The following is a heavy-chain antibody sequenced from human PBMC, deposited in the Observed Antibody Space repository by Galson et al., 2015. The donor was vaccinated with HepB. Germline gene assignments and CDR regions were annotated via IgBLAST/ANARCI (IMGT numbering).Heavy chain of an antibody. CDR2: ISPHKGNT. CDR3: ARGLSGYHHYYDHGMDV. J-gene: IGHJ6*02. CDR1: GYTFTYSD. V-gene: IGHV1-8*01. Sequence: SVKVSCKAGGYTFTYSDISGVRQATGHGLEWMGWISPHKGNTRPAQKFQVRGTMTSNTSIRTAYMVLNNRMSEDTAVYCCARGLSGYHHYYDHGMDVRGQGTTVTVSS. D-gene: IGHD5-12*01.